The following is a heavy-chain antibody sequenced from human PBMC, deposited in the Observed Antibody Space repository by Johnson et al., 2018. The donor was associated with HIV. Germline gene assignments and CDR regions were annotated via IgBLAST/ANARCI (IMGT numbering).Heavy chain of an antibody. CDR3: ATIAAHGAAFDI. V-gene: IGHV3-11*04. CDR1: GFVFSDYH. D-gene: IGHD6-25*01. Sequence: QMQLVESGGGLVKPGGSLRLSCVISGFVFSDYHMSWIRQAPGKGLEWVSYISSSGSTIYYADSVKGRFTISRDNAKNTLYLQMNSLRPEDTAAYYCATIAAHGAAFDIWGQGTVVTVSS. J-gene: IGHJ3*02. CDR2: ISSSGSTI.